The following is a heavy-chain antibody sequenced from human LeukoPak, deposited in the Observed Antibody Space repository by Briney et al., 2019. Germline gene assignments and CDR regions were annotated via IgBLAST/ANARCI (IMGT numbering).Heavy chain of an antibody. CDR1: GGSLSGYY. V-gene: IGHV4-34*01. Sequence: SETLSLTCAVYGGSLSGYYWSWIRQPPGKGLEWIGEINHSGSTNYNPSLKSRVTISVDTSKNQFSLKLSSVTAADTAVYYCARDDIAVAGTTIDDWGQGTLVTVSS. J-gene: IGHJ4*02. CDR2: INHSGST. D-gene: IGHD6-19*01. CDR3: ARDDIAVAGTTIDD.